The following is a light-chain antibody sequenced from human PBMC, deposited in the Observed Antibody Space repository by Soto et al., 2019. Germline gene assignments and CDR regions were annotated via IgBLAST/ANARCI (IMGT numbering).Light chain of an antibody. V-gene: IGLV2-14*03. CDR1: SSDVGGYNY. J-gene: IGLJ1*01. CDR2: DVT. Sequence: QSALTQPASVSGSPGQSITISCAGTSSDVGGYNYVSWYQQLPGKAPQLVIYDVTHRPSGVSDRFSGSRSGNTASLTISWLQAEDEADYYCTSFTSGSTPYVLGTGTKLTVL. CDR3: TSFTSGSTPYV.